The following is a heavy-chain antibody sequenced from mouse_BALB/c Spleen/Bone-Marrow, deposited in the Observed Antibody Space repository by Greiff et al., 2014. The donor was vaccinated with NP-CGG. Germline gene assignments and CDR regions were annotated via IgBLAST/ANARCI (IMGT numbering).Heavy chain of an antibody. D-gene: IGHD2-4*01. V-gene: IGHV1-5*01. CDR1: GYTFTSHW. CDR2: IYPRNSDT. CDR3: TSDYDDY. Sequence: EVQLVESGTVLARPGASVKMSCKASGYTFTSHWMHWVKQRPGQGLEWIGAIYPRNSDTNYNQKFKGKAKLTAVTSTSTVYMELSSLTNEDSAVYYCTSDYDDYWGQGTTLTVSS. J-gene: IGHJ2*01.